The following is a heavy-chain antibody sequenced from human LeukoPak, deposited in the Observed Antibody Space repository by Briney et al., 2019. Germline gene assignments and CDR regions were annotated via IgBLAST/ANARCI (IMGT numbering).Heavy chain of an antibody. V-gene: IGHV1-69*02. CDR1: GYTFTGYY. Sequence: GASVKVSCKASGYTFTGYYLHWVRQAPGQGLEWMGRIIPILGIANYAQKFQGRVTITADKSTSTAYMELSSLRSEDTAVYYCGAGQYYYGMDVWGQGTTVTVSS. CDR2: IIPILGIA. CDR3: GAGQYYYGMDV. J-gene: IGHJ6*02.